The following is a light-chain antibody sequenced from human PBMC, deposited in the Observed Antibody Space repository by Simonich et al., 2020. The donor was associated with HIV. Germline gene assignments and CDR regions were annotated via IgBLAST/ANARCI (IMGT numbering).Light chain of an antibody. J-gene: IGKJ1*01. CDR3: QQYYSTPPT. CDR1: QSVSSN. CDR2: GAS. Sequence: EIVMTQSPATLSVSPGQRPTLSCRASQSVSSNLAWYQQKPGQAPRLLIYGASTRATGIPARFSGSGSGTEFTLTISSLQSEDFGVYYCQQYYSTPPTFGQGTKVKIK. V-gene: IGKV3-15*01.